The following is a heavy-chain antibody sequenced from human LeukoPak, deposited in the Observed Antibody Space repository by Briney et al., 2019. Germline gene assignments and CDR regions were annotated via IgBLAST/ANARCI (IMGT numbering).Heavy chain of an antibody. Sequence: ASVKVSCKVSGYTLTELSMHWVRQAPGKGLEWMGGFDPEDGETIYAQKFQGRVTMTEDTTTDTAYMELSSLRSEDTAVYYCATLFGYCSSTSCLNWFDAWGQGTLVTVAS. CDR2: FDPEDGET. J-gene: IGHJ5*02. CDR1: GYTLTELS. CDR3: ATLFGYCSSTSCLNWFDA. V-gene: IGHV1-24*01. D-gene: IGHD2-2*01.